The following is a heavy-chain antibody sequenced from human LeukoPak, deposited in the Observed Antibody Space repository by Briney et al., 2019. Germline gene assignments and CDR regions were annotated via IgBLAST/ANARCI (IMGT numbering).Heavy chain of an antibody. CDR3: AKWAAAGPDWFDP. Sequence: GGSLRLSCAASGFTFSSYAMHWVRQAPGKGLEWVAVISYDGSNKYYADSVKGRFTISRDNSKNTLYLQMNSLRAEDTAVYYCAKWAAAGPDWFDPWGQGTLVTVSS. D-gene: IGHD6-13*01. V-gene: IGHV3-30-3*02. J-gene: IGHJ5*02. CDR1: GFTFSSYA. CDR2: ISYDGSNK.